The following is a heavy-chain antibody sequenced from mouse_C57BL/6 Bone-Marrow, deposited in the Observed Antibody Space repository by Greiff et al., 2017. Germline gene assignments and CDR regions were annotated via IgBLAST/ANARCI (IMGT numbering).Heavy chain of an antibody. CDR2: IDPANGNT. D-gene: IGHD2-14*01. J-gene: IGHJ1*03. Sequence: EVQRVESVAELVRPGASVKLSCTASGFNIKNTYMHWVKQRPEQGLEWIGRIDPANGNTKYAPKFQGKATITADTSSNTAYLQLSSLTSEDTAIYYCARGIYRRLYFDVWGTGTTVTVSS. CDR3: ARGIYRRLYFDV. V-gene: IGHV14-3*01. CDR1: GFNIKNTY.